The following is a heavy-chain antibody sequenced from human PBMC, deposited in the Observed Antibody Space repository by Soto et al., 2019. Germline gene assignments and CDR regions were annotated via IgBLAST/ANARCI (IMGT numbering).Heavy chain of an antibody. D-gene: IGHD2-2*01. CDR1: GFTFSSYA. CDR2: ISGSGGST. V-gene: IGHV3-23*01. CDR3: AKDLRSRSSTSCENYYYGMDV. Sequence: GSLRLSCADSGFTFSSYAMSWVRQAPGRGLEWVSAISGSGGSTHYADSVKGRFTISRDNSKNTRYLQLNSLRAEDTAVYYCAKDLRSRSSTSCENYYYGMDVWGQGTTVTVSS. J-gene: IGHJ6*02.